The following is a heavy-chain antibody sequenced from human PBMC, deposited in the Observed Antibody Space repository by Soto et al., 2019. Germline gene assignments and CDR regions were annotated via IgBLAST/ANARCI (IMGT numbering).Heavy chain of an antibody. CDR3: ARVVVVAGLVPEYYYYYGMDV. Sequence: QVQLVQSGAEVKKPGSSVKVSCKASGGTFSSYAISWVRQAPGQGLEWMGGIIPIFGTANYAQKFQGRVTITADESTSTAHMELSSLRSEDTAVYYCARVVVVAGLVPEYYYYYGMDVWGQGTTVTVSS. V-gene: IGHV1-69*01. J-gene: IGHJ6*02. CDR1: GGTFSSYA. D-gene: IGHD2-15*01. CDR2: IIPIFGTA.